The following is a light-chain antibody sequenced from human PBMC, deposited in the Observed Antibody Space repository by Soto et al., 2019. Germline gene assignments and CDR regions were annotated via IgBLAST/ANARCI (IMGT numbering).Light chain of an antibody. J-gene: IGKJ5*01. Sequence: DIQMTQSPSSLSASVGDRVTITCRASQSITSYLNWYQQTPGKAPKVLIYAASSLQSGVPSRFSGSGSGTEFTLTISSLQPEDFATYYCQQTYSSPITFGQGTRLEIK. V-gene: IGKV1-39*01. CDR2: AAS. CDR3: QQTYSSPIT. CDR1: QSITSY.